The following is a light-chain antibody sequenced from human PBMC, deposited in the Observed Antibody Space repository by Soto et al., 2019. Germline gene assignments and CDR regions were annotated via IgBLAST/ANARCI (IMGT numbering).Light chain of an antibody. V-gene: IGLV1-40*01. CDR2: GNS. Sequence: QSVLTQPPSVSGAPGQRVTISCTGSSPNIGAGYDVHWYQQLPGTAPKLLIYGNSNRPSGVPDRFSGSKSGTSASLAITGLQAEDEADYYCQSYDSSLSGWDVVFGGGTQLTVL. CDR3: QSYDSSLSGWDVV. CDR1: SPNIGAGYD. J-gene: IGLJ2*01.